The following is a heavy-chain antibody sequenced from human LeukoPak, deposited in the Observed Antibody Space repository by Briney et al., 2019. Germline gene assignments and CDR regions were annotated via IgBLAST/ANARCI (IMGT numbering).Heavy chain of an antibody. D-gene: IGHD2-15*01. J-gene: IGHJ3*02. V-gene: IGHV4-61*01. Sequence: SETLSLTCTASGGSVSSGSYYWSWIRQPPGKGLEWIGYIYYSGSTNYNPFLKSRVTISVDTSKNQFSLKLSSVTAADTAVYYCARDNDSGGLYAFDIWGQGTMVTVSS. CDR1: GGSVSSGSYY. CDR3: ARDNDSGGLYAFDI. CDR2: IYYSGST.